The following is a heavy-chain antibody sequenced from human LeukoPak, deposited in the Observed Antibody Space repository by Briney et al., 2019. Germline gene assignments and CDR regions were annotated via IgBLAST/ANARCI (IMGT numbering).Heavy chain of an antibody. Sequence: PGGSLRLSCAASGFTSSSFVMHWVRQAPGKGLEWVAVISHDRSYEYYADSVKGRFTISRDNSKNTLYLQMNSLGADDTAVYYCAREGPAYITWPGGFDYWGQGTLVTVSS. CDR2: ISHDRSYE. V-gene: IGHV3-30*04. J-gene: IGHJ4*02. CDR1: GFTSSSFV. D-gene: IGHD2-21*01. CDR3: AREGPAYITWPGGFDY.